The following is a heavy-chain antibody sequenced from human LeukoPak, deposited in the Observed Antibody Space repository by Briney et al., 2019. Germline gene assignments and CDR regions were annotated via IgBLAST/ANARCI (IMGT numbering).Heavy chain of an antibody. V-gene: IGHV3-23*01. D-gene: IGHD5-12*01. CDR2: ISGSGGST. J-gene: IGHJ3*02. CDR3: AKDRLFEGIVATIRDAFDI. CDR1: GFTFSTYA. Sequence: PGGSLRLSCAASGFTFSTYAMSWVRQAAGKGLEWVSAISGSGGSTYYADSVKGRFTISRDNSKNTLYLQMNSLRAEDTAVYYCAKDRLFEGIVATIRDAFDIWGQGTMVTVSS.